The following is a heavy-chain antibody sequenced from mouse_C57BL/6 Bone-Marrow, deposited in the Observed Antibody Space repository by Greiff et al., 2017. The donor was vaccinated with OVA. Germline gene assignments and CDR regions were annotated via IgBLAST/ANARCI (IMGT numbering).Heavy chain of an antibody. V-gene: IGHV4-1*01. Sequence: EVKLLQSGGGLVQPGGSLKLSCAASGIDFSRYWMSWVRRAPGKGLEWIGEINPDSSTINYAPSLKDKFIISRDNAKNTLYLQMSKVRSEDTALYYGARGAQATYYYAMDYWGQGTSVTVSS. CDR2: INPDSSTI. D-gene: IGHD3-2*02. J-gene: IGHJ4*01. CDR1: GIDFSRYW. CDR3: ARGAQATYYYAMDY.